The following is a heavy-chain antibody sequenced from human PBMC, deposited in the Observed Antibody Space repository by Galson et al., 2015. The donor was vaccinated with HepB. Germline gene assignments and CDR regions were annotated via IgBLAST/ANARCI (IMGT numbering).Heavy chain of an antibody. J-gene: IGHJ4*02. V-gene: IGHV5-51*01. Sequence: QSGAEVTKPGESLRISCRGSRDGDTNFWIGWVRQMPGKGLEWMGIIHPGDADTRYSPSFRGQVTISADKSISTAYLQWTGRKASDTARYYCVRPGDGTGSYSQIYQWGQGTLVTVAS. D-gene: IGHD3-10*01. CDR2: IHPGDADT. CDR1: RDGDTNFW. CDR3: VRPGDGTGSYSQIYQ.